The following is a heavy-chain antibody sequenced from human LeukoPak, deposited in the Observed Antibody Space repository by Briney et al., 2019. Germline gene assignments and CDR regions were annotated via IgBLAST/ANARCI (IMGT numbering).Heavy chain of an antibody. J-gene: IGHJ4*02. D-gene: IGHD3-16*01. CDR2: ISGSGAGT. Sequence: GGPLRLSCAASGFTFSSYAMSWVRQAPGKGLEWVSAISGSGAGTYYADSVKGRFTISRDNSKNTLYLQMDSLRAEDTAVYFCAKAGGSWGGSFDYWGQGTLVTVSS. CDR3: AKAGGSWGGSFDY. V-gene: IGHV3-23*01. CDR1: GFTFSSYA.